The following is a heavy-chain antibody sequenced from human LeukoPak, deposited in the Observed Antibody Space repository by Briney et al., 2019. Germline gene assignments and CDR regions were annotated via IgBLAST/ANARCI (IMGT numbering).Heavy chain of an antibody. CDR3: ARVSSGWSEFDY. J-gene: IGHJ4*02. D-gene: IGHD6-19*01. Sequence: PSQTLSLTCTVSGGSISSGDYYWSWIRQPPGKGLEWIGYIYYSGSTYYNPSLKSRVTISVDTSKNQFSLKLSSVTAADTAVYYCARVSSGWSEFDYWGRGTLVTVSS. CDR2: IYYSGST. V-gene: IGHV4-30-4*01. CDR1: GGSISSGDYY.